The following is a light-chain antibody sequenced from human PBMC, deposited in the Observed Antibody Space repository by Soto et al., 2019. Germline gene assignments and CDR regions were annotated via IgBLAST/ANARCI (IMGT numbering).Light chain of an antibody. CDR2: DAS. CDR1: QSISSY. V-gene: IGKV3-11*01. J-gene: IGKJ5*01. CDR3: QQRSNWTLT. Sequence: ELLLTQSPVTLSLSPGERATLSCRASQSISSYLAWYQQRPGQAPRLLIYDASTRATGIPDRFSGSGSGTDLNLTISSLQPEDFAVYYCQQRSNWTLTCGQGTRLEIK.